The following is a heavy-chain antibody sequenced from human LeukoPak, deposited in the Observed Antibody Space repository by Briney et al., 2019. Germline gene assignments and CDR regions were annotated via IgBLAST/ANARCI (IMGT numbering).Heavy chain of an antibody. V-gene: IGHV4-39*01. Sequence: PSETLSLTCTVSGGSISSSSYYWGWIRQPPGKGLEWIGSIYYSGSTYYNPSLKSRVTISVDTSKNQFSLKLSSVTAADTAVYYCARHQPLLGIVTAFDIWGQGTMVTVSS. CDR1: GGSISSSSYY. CDR2: IYYSGST. D-gene: IGHD3-16*02. J-gene: IGHJ3*02. CDR3: ARHQPLLGIVTAFDI.